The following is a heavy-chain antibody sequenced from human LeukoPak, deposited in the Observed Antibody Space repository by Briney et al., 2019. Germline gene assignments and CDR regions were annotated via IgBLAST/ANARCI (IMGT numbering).Heavy chain of an antibody. D-gene: IGHD1-7*01. Sequence: PGGSLRLSCAASGFTFSSYAMSWVRQAPGKGLEWVSAISGSGGSTYYADSVKGRFTISRDNSKNTLYLQMNSLRAEDTAVYYCARGITGTGGHYYYMDVWGKGTTVTVSS. CDR2: ISGSGGST. V-gene: IGHV3-23*01. CDR3: ARGITGTGGHYYYMDV. J-gene: IGHJ6*03. CDR1: GFTFSSYA.